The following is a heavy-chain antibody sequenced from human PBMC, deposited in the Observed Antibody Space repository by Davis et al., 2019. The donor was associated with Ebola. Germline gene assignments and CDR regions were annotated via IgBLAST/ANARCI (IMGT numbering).Heavy chain of an antibody. J-gene: IGHJ6*04. D-gene: IGHD6-19*01. CDR1: GDSFSRHA. CDR2: IIPVFGTA. Sequence: SVKVSCKTSGDSFSRHAISWVRQAPGPGLEWMGGIIPVFGTAKYAQKFQGRVTITADESTNTGYMELSSLRSEDTAVYYCARGQSSGWYVGAVFYYYYGMDVWGEGTTVTVSS. V-gene: IGHV1-69*13. CDR3: ARGQSSGWYVGAVFYYYYGMDV.